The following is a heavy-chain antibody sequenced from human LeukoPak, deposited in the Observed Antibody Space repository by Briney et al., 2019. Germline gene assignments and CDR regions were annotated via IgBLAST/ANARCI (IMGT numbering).Heavy chain of an antibody. CDR3: ARDPYSSAWQNYHGMDV. Sequence: KASETLSLTCTVSNDSVSNGYYYWSWIRQPPGKGLEWIGNIYYSGSTNYNPSLRSRVTISIDTSKNQFSPKLSSMTAADTAMYFCARDPYSSAWQNYHGMDVWGQGTTVTVSS. J-gene: IGHJ6*02. CDR2: IYYSGST. V-gene: IGHV4-61*01. CDR1: NDSVSNGYYY. D-gene: IGHD6-19*01.